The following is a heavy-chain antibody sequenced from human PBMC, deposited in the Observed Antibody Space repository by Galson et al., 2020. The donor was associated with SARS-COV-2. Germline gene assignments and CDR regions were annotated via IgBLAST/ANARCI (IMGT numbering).Heavy chain of an antibody. CDR2: LYYGGKT. Sequence: ASETLSLTCTVSGGSINIYYWSWIRQPPGKGLEWIGYLYYGGKTNYNPSLGSRVAISVDTSKSQFSLTLKSVTDADTAVYYCARLPVVRGVDYWGQGILVTVSS. CDR1: GGSINIYY. J-gene: IGHJ4*02. CDR3: ARLPVVRGVDY. D-gene: IGHD3-10*01. V-gene: IGHV4-59*01.